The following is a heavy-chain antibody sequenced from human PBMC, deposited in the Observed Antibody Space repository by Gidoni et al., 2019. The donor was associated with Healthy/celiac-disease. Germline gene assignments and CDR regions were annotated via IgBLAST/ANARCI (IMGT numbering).Heavy chain of an antibody. Sequence: QVQLQQWGAGLLKPSETLSLTCAVYGGSCSRYYWSWIRQPPGKGLEWIGEINHSGSTNYNPSLKSRVTISVDTSKNQFSLKLSSVTAADTAVYYCARHSSWGQGTLVTVSS. CDR2: INHSGST. J-gene: IGHJ5*02. V-gene: IGHV4-34*01. CDR3: ARHSS. CDR1: GGSCSRYY. D-gene: IGHD2-15*01.